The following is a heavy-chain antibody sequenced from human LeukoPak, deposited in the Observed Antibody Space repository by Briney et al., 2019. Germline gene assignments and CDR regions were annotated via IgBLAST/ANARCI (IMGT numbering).Heavy chain of an antibody. CDR1: GFTFSNYW. V-gene: IGHV3-7*04. J-gene: IGHJ3*02. D-gene: IGHD2-15*01. Sequence: GGSLRLSCAASGFTFSNYWINWVRQAPGKGLEWVANIKPDGSEKYYVDSVEGRFTISRDNAKNSLYLQMNSLGAEDTAMYYCARGNSGAFDIWGQGTMVTVS. CDR3: ARGNSGAFDI. CDR2: IKPDGSEK.